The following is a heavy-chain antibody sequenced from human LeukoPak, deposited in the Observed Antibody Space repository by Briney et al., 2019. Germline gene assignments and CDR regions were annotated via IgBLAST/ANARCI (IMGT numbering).Heavy chain of an antibody. Sequence: GGSLRLSCAASGVSFSSYWMAWVRQAPGKGLEWVANIKQDGSEKYYVDSVKGRFTISRDNAKNSLYLQMNSLRAEDTAVYYCARDVSANDYWGQGTLVTVFS. CDR1: GVSFSSYW. CDR3: ARDVSANDY. D-gene: IGHD2-8*01. J-gene: IGHJ4*02. V-gene: IGHV3-7*01. CDR2: IKQDGSEK.